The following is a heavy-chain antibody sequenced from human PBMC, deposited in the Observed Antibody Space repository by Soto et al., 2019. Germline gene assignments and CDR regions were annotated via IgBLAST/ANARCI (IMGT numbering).Heavy chain of an antibody. V-gene: IGHV3-23*01. CDR2: ISSSGAST. D-gene: IGHD3-3*01. Sequence: PVGSLRLSCAASILPFSSYAMSCVRHSPGKWLEWVSAISSSGASTYSADSVKGRFTISRDNSKNTLYLQMNSLRVEDTAVYYCAKGPTIFGVVISYSSYYGLQVWGQGTTVNVS. CDR3: AKGPTIFGVVISYSSYYGLQV. CDR1: ILPFSSYA. J-gene: IGHJ6*01.